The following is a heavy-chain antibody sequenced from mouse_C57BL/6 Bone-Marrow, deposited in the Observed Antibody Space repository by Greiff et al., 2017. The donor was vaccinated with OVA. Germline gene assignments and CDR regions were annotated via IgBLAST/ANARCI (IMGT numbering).Heavy chain of an antibody. CDR3: ARWGYYSNYLDY. J-gene: IGHJ2*01. CDR1: GYPFTSYW. Sequence: QVQLQQPGTELVKPGASVKLSCKASGYPFTSYWMHWVTQRPGQGLEWLGNINPSNGGTTYNEKFKSKATLTVDKSSSTAYMQLSSLTSEDSAVYYCARWGYYSNYLDYWGQGTTLTVSS. V-gene: IGHV1-53*01. D-gene: IGHD2-5*01. CDR2: INPSNGGT.